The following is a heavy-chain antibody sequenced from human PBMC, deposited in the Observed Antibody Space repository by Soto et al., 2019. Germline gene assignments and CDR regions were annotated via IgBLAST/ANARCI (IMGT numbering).Heavy chain of an antibody. J-gene: IGHJ4*02. CDR1: GGCLSIGGYS. CDR3: ARGGDFWCGSTFDY. Sequence: PSWTMSLACAVSGGCLSIGGYSWSCMLQPPGKGLEWIGYIYHSGSTYYNPSLKSRVTISVDRSKNQFSLKLSSVTAADTAVYYCARGGDFWCGSTFDYWGQPTLVTVSS. V-gene: IGHV4-30-2*01. CDR2: IYHSGST. D-gene: IGHD3-3*01.